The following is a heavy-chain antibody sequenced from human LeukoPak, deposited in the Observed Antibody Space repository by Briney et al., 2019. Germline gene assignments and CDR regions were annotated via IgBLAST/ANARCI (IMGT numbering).Heavy chain of an antibody. Sequence: PSETLSLTCSVSGDSFSYYYWSWIRQPPGKGLEWIGYIYNSGSTNYNPSLKSRVTMSVDTSKNQFSLKLNSVTAADTAVYYCARQYGYSSSPMDVWGKGTTVTVSS. J-gene: IGHJ6*04. CDR2: IYNSGST. V-gene: IGHV4-59*08. CDR3: ARQYGYSSSPMDV. CDR1: GDSFSYYY. D-gene: IGHD6-13*01.